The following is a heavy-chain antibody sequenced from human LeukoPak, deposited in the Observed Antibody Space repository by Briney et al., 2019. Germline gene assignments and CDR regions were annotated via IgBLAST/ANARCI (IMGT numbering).Heavy chain of an antibody. J-gene: IGHJ6*03. D-gene: IGHD5-18*01. CDR2: INPNSGGT. CDR3: ARGRLQLLLGADFFYYMDV. CDR1: GYTFTGYY. Sequence: GASVKVSCKASGYTFTGYYMHWVRQAPGQGLEWMGWINPNSGGTNYAQKFQGRVTMTRDTSISTAYMELSRLRSDDTAVYYCARGRLQLLLGADFFYYMDVWGKGTTVIISS. V-gene: IGHV1-2*02.